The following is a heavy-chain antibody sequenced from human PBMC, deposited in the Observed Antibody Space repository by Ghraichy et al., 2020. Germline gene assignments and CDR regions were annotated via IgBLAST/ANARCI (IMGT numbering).Heavy chain of an antibody. V-gene: IGHV3-11*03. J-gene: IGHJ4*02. D-gene: IGHD3-3*01. CDR3: ATGDNLWSRYSFDS. Sequence: GESLNISCSASGIINSDYYMSWIRQAPGKGLEWVSYVSRDITFTNYADSVKGRFTITRDNAKNSMYLQMDNLRVEDTAVYYCATGDNLWSRYSFDSWGRGTLVTVSS. CDR1: GIINSDYY. CDR2: VSRDITFT.